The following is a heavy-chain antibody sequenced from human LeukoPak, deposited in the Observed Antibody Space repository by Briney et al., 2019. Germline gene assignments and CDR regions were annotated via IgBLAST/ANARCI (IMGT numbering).Heavy chain of an antibody. D-gene: IGHD6-19*01. CDR3: ARLGYSSGWYSQHFDY. V-gene: IGHV4-59*08. CDR2: IYYSGST. Sequence: SETLSLTCTVSGGSISSYYWRWIWQPPGKGLEWIGYIYYSGSTNYNPSLKSRVTISVDTSKNQFSLKLSSVTAAVTAVYYCARLGYSSGWYSQHFDYWGQGTLVTVSS. J-gene: IGHJ4*02. CDR1: GGSISSYY.